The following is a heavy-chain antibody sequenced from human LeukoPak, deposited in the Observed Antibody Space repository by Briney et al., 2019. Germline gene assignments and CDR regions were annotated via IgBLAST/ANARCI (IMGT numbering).Heavy chain of an antibody. CDR1: GGSISTYY. Sequence: SETLSLTCTVSGGSISTYYWSWIRQPPGKGLEWIGYIYYSGSTNYNPSLKSRVTISVDTSKNQFSLKLSSVTAADTAVYYCARHDYSNYGYFDYWAREPWSPSPQ. V-gene: IGHV4-59*08. CDR3: ARHDYSNYGYFDY. D-gene: IGHD4-4*01. CDR2: IYYSGST. J-gene: IGHJ4*02.